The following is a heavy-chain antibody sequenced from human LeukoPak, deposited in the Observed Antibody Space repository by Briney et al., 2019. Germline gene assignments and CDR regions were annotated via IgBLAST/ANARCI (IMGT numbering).Heavy chain of an antibody. Sequence: GGSLRLSCAASGFTFSSCWMSWVRQAPGKGLEWVANIKQDGSEKYYVDSVKGRFTISRDNAKNSLYLQMNSLRAEDTAVYYCARDQGYYYYMDVWGKGTTVTVSS. CDR1: GFTFSSCW. CDR3: ARDQGYYYYMDV. CDR2: IKQDGSEK. J-gene: IGHJ6*03. V-gene: IGHV3-7*01.